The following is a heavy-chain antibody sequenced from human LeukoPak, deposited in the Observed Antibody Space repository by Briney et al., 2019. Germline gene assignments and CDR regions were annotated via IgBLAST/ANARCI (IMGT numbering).Heavy chain of an antibody. CDR3: ARRRYYDSTGYLD. Sequence: SETLSLTCTVSGGYIGSSSYYWGWVRQPPGKGLEWIGDIYYSGRTYYSSSLKSRLTISLDTSKNQFSLKVNSVTAADTAVYYCARRRYYDSTGYLDWGQGTLVSISP. D-gene: IGHD3-22*01. V-gene: IGHV4-39*01. J-gene: IGHJ1*01. CDR1: GGYIGSSSYY. CDR2: IYYSGRT.